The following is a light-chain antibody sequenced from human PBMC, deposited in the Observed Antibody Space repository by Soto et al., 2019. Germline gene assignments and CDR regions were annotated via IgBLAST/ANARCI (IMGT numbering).Light chain of an antibody. CDR2: STN. Sequence: QAVVTQEPSFSVSPGGTVTLTCGLSSGSVSINYYPSWYQQTPGQPPRMLIYSTNTRSSGVPDRFSGSILGNKAALTITGAQADDESDYYCVLYMGGGVWVFGGGTKLTVL. V-gene: IGLV8-61*01. J-gene: IGLJ3*02. CDR1: SGSVSINYY. CDR3: VLYMGGGVWV.